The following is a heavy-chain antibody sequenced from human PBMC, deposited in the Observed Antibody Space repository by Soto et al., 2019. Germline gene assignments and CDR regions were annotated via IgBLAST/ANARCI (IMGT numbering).Heavy chain of an antibody. CDR2: IYPGDHET. J-gene: IGHJ4*02. V-gene: IGHV5-51*01. CDR1: GYTLSNFW. CDR3: ARSPRSSPYFDY. D-gene: IGHD6-13*01. Sequence: PGESLKISCQSSGYTLSNFWIGWVRQLPGKGLEWMGIIYPGDHETRYSPSFHGKVTISADRSINTAYLQWNSLEASDTAFYFCARSPRSSPYFDYWGQGALVTVSS.